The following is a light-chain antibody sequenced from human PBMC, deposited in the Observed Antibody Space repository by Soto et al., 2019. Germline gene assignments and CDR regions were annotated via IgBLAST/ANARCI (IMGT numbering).Light chain of an antibody. Sequence: DIQMTQSPSTLSASAGDRVTITCRASQSISSWLAWYQHKPGKAPNLLIYKASSLESGVPSRFSGSGSGTEFTLTISSLQPDDFATYYCQQYNSSPWTFGQGTKVEIK. CDR1: QSISSW. CDR2: KAS. V-gene: IGKV1-5*03. CDR3: QQYNSSPWT. J-gene: IGKJ1*01.